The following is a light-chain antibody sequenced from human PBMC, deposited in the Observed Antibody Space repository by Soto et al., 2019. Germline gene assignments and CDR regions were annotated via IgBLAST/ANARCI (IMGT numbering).Light chain of an antibody. CDR1: SSDVGSDNL. J-gene: IGLJ1*01. Sequence: QSALTQPASVSGSPGQSITIFCTGTSSDVGSDNLVSWYQQHPGKAPKFIIYEVSQRPAGVSYRFSGSKSGNTAYLTISGLQAEDEADYYCCSYAGSITYVFGTGTKVTVL. CDR2: EVS. V-gene: IGLV2-23*02. CDR3: CSYAGSITYV.